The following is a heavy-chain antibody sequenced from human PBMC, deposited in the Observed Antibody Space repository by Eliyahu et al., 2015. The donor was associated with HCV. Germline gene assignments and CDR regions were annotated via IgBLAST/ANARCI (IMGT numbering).Heavy chain of an antibody. CDR2: ISSSSSYI. V-gene: IGHV3-21*01. CDR1: EFTFXSYS. CDR3: ARDPSNFIFIGLRTDNYYYGMDV. D-gene: IGHD2-8*01. Sequence: EVQLVESGGGLVKPGGSLRLSCAASEFTFXSYSMHWVRQAPGKGLEWVSSISSSSSYIYYADAVKGRFTISRDNAKNSLYLQMNSLRAEDTAVYYCARDPSNFIFIGLRTDNYYYGMDVWGQGTTVTVSS. J-gene: IGHJ6*02.